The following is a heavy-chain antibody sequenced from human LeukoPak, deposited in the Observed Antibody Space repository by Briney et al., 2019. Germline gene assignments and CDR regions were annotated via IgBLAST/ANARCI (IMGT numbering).Heavy chain of an antibody. J-gene: IGHJ4*02. V-gene: IGHV4-34*01. CDR1: GGSFSNYH. D-gene: IGHD3/OR15-3a*01. CDR2: INYSGAT. CDR3: ALIDNDFWRAVSDY. Sequence: SETLSLTCAVYGGSFSNYHWSWIRQPPGKGLEWIGEINYSGATTYNPSLKSRVTISLDTSKRQFSLRLNSMTAADTAVYYCALIDNDFWRAVSDYWGQGTLVTVSS.